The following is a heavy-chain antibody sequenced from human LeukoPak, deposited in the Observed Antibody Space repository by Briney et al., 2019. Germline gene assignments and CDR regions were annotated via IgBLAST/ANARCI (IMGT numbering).Heavy chain of an antibody. V-gene: IGHV3-7*03. CDR1: GFTFSSYW. D-gene: IGHD3-10*01. CDR3: AKDISTIGSGLLSAFDI. CDR2: IKQDGSEK. J-gene: IGHJ3*02. Sequence: PGGSLRLSCAASGFTFSSYWMSWVRQAPGKGLEWVANIKQDGSEKYYVDSVKGRFTISRDNAKNSLYLQMNSLRPEDTALYYCAKDISTIGSGLLSAFDIWGQGTMVTVSS.